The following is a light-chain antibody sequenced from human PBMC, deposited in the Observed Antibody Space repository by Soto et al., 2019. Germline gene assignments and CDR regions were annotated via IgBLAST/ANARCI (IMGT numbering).Light chain of an antibody. CDR2: KTA. Sequence: DIPMTQSPSTLSASVGDRVTITCRASQDIYNWLAWYQQKPGRAPRLLIYKTARLESGVPSRFSGSGSGTEYTLTISSLQPDDFAAYYCQQYSSYPITFGGGTKLDIK. V-gene: IGKV1-5*03. J-gene: IGKJ4*01. CDR3: QQYSSYPIT. CDR1: QDIYNW.